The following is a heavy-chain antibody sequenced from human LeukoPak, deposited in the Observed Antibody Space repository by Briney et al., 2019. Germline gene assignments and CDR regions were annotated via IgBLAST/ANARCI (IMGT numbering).Heavy chain of an antibody. CDR2: INPNSGGT. CDR3: ASYGDYYDSSGYYFPFDY. Sequence: ASVKVSCKASGCTFTGYYMHWVRQVPGQGLEWMGWINPNSGGTNYAQKFQGRVTMTRDTSISTAYMELSRLRSDDTAVYYCASYGDYYDSSGYYFPFDYWGQGTLVTVSS. D-gene: IGHD3-22*01. V-gene: IGHV1-2*02. CDR1: GCTFTGYY. J-gene: IGHJ4*02.